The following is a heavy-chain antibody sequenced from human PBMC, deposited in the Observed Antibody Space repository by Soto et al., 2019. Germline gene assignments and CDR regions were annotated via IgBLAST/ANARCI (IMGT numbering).Heavy chain of an antibody. V-gene: IGHV4-34*01. J-gene: IGHJ6*02. CDR2: INHSGST. CDR3: ERVKGFWSGYYYYYYGMDV. D-gene: IGHD3-3*01. CDR1: GGSFSCYC. Sequence: SETLSLSCAGYGGSFSCYCWSWSRQPPGKGLEWIGEINHSGSTNYNPSLKSRVTISVDTSKNQFSLKLSSVTAADTAVYYCERVKGFWSGYYYYYYGMDVWGQGTTVT.